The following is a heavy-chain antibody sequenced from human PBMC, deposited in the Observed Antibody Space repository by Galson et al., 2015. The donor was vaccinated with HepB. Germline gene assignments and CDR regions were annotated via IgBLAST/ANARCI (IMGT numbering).Heavy chain of an antibody. CDR3: AREGDRAAGTSLLTYFDY. CDR2: ISYDGSNK. CDR1: GFTFSSYA. V-gene: IGHV3-30-3*01. Sequence: SLRLSCAASGFTFSSYAMHWVRQAPGKGLEWVAVISYDGSNKYYADSVKGRFTISRDNSKNTLYLQMNSLRAEDTAVYYCAREGDRAAGTSLLTYFDYWGQGTLVTVSS. J-gene: IGHJ4*02. D-gene: IGHD6-13*01.